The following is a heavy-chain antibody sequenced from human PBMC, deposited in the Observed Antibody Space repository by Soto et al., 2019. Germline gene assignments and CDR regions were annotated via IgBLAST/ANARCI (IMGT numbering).Heavy chain of an antibody. CDR3: ARSVFP. CDR1: GGSMSIGDYY. J-gene: IGHJ5*02. V-gene: IGHV4-30-4*01. Sequence: SETLSLTCSVSGGSMSIGDYYWNWIRQPPGKGLEWIGHIYYSGSTYYNSSLKSRVTISLDTSKNQFSLKLSSVTAADTAVHYCARSVFPWGQGTLVTVSS. CDR2: IYYSGST.